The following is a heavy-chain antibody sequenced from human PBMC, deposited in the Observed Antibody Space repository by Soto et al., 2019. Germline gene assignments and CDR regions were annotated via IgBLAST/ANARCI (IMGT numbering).Heavy chain of an antibody. CDR2: IYYSGST. Sequence: PSETLSLTCTVFGGSTSSSSYYWDWIRQPPGKGLEWIGNIYYSGSTYYNPSLKSRVTISVDTSKNQFSLKLSSVTAADTAVYYCARGDSSGWYLDYWGQGTLVTVSS. CDR3: ARGDSSGWYLDY. D-gene: IGHD6-19*01. V-gene: IGHV4-39*01. CDR1: GGSTSSSSYY. J-gene: IGHJ4*02.